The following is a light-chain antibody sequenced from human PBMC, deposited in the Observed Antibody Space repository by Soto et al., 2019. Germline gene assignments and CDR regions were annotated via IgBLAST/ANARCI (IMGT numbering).Light chain of an antibody. CDR3: QSYDSSLSGV. Sequence: QSVLTQPPSVSGAPGQRVTISCTGSSSNIGAGHDVHWYQQLPGTAPKLLIYGNSNRPSGVPDRFSGSKSGTSASLAITGLQAEDAADYYCQSYDSSLSGVFGTGTKLTVL. V-gene: IGLV1-40*01. CDR1: SSNIGAGHD. CDR2: GNS. J-gene: IGLJ1*01.